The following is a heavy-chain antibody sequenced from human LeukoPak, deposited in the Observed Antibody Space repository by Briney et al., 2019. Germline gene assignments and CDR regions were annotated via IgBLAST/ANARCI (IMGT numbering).Heavy chain of an antibody. V-gene: IGHV1-46*01. CDR2: INPSGGST. CDR1: GYTFTSYY. J-gene: IGHJ5*02. Sequence: GASVKVSCKASGYTFTSYYMHWVRQAPGQGLEWMGIINPSGGSTSYAQKFQGRVTMTRDTSSSTVYMELSSLRSEDTAVYYCARGAGVLWFGELSNWFGPWGQGTLVTVSS. D-gene: IGHD3-10*01. CDR3: ARGAGVLWFGELSNWFGP.